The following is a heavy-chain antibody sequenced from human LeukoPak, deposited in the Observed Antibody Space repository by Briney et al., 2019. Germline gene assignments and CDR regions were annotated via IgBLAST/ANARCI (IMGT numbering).Heavy chain of an antibody. CDR1: GYTFTSYG. D-gene: IGHD1/OR15-1a*01. V-gene: IGHV1-18*01. CDR3: ARGLWNRPNNWFDP. CDR2: ISAYNGNT. J-gene: IGHJ5*02. Sequence: ASVKVSCKASGYTFTSYGISWVRRAPGQGLEWMGWISAYNGNTNYAQKLQGRVTMTTDTSTSTAYMELRSLRSDDTAVYYCARGLWNRPNNWFDPWGQGTLVTVSS.